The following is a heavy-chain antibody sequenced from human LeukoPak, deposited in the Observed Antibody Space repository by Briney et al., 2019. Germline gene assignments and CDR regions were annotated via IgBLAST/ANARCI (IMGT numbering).Heavy chain of an antibody. CDR3: ATLQRGGVYY. V-gene: IGHV4-39*01. Sequence: SETLSLTCTVSGGSISSSSYYGGWIRQPPGKGLEWIGSTYYTGSTYYNPSLKSRVTISVDTSKNQFSLKLSSVTAADTAVYYCATLQRGGVYYWGQGTLVTVSS. J-gene: IGHJ4*02. CDR1: GGSISSSSYY. D-gene: IGHD3-10*01. CDR2: TYYTGST.